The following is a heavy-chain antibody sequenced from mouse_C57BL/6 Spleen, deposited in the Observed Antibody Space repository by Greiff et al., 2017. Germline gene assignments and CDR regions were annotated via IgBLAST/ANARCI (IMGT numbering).Heavy chain of an antibody. CDR1: GYTFTSYG. V-gene: IGHV1-81*01. J-gene: IGHJ2*01. CDR3: ARSGYYGSREPRY. D-gene: IGHD1-1*01. CDR2: IYPGSGNT. Sequence: QVHVKQSGAELARPGASVKLSCKASGYTFTSYGISWVKQRTGQGLEWIGEIYPGSGNTYYNEKFKGKATLTADKSSSTAYMELRSLTSEDSAVYFCARSGYYGSREPRYWGQGTTLTVSS.